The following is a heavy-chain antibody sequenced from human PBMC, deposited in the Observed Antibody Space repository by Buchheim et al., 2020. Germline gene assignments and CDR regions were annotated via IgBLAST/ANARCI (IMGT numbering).Heavy chain of an antibody. D-gene: IGHD5-18*01. V-gene: IGHV4-34*01. Sequence: QVQLQQWGAGLLKPSETLSLTCAVYGGSFSGYYWSWIRQPPGKGLEWIGEINHSGSTNYNPSLKSRVTISVDTSKNQFSLKLSSVTAADTAVYYCARVRGYSYGLRPWYFDLWGRGTL. J-gene: IGHJ2*01. CDR3: ARVRGYSYGLRPWYFDL. CDR1: GGSFSGYY. CDR2: INHSGST.